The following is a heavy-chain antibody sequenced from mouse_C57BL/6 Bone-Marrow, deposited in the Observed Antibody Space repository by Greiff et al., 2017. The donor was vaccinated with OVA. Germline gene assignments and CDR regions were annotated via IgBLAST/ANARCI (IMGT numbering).Heavy chain of an antibody. Sequence: QVQLQQPGAELVRPGSSVKLSCKASGYTFTSYWMHWVKQRPIQGLEWIGNIDPSDSETPYNQKFKDKATLTVDKSSSTAYMQLISLTSEDSAVYYCARNHYYGSSPAWFAYWGQGTLVTVSA. CDR1: GYTFTSYW. CDR2: IDPSDSET. J-gene: IGHJ3*01. V-gene: IGHV1-52*01. CDR3: ARNHYYGSSPAWFAY. D-gene: IGHD1-1*01.